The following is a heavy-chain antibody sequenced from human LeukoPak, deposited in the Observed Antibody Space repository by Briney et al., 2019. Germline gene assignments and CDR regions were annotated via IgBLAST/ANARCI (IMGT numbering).Heavy chain of an antibody. CDR3: ARDGRVGATDFDH. J-gene: IGHJ4*02. CDR1: GFTFSSYS. Sequence: GGSLRLSCAASGFTFSSYSMNWVRQAPGKGLEWVSSISSSSSYIYYADSVKGRFTISRDNAKNSLYLQMNSLRAEDTAVYYCARDGRVGATDFDHWGQGTLVTVSS. D-gene: IGHD1-26*01. V-gene: IGHV3-21*01. CDR2: ISSSSSYI.